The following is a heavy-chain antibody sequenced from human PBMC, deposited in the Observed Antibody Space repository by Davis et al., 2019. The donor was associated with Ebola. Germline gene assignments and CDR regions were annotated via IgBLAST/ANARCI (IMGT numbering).Heavy chain of an antibody. V-gene: IGHV3-23*01. CDR1: GFTFSSYA. CDR2: ISGSGGST. CDR3: TRGGYYNSGSYVTPPFDY. D-gene: IGHD3-10*01. J-gene: IGHJ4*02. Sequence: GESLKNSCAASGFTFSSYAMSWVRQAPGKGVGWVSAISGSGGSTYYADSVKGRFTISRDNAKNTLYLQMNSLRAEDTAMYYCTRGGYYNSGSYVTPPFDYWGQGTLVTVSS.